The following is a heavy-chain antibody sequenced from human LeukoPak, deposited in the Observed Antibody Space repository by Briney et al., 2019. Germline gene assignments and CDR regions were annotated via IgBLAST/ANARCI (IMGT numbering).Heavy chain of an antibody. D-gene: IGHD3-22*01. CDR3: ARGRDYYDSSGYYGPFDY. J-gene: IGHJ4*02. CDR2: INHSGST. V-gene: IGHV4-34*01. Sequence: QSSETLSLTCAVYGGPFSGYYWSWLRQPPGKGLEWIGEINHSGSTNYNPSLKSRVTISVDTSKNQFSLKLSSVTAADTAVYYCARGRDYYDSSGYYGPFDYWGQGTLVTVSS. CDR1: GGPFSGYY.